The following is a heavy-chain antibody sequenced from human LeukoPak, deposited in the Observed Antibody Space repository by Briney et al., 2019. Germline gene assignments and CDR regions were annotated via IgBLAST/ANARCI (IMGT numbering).Heavy chain of an antibody. CDR3: ARAQYSGSCFDY. D-gene: IGHD1-26*01. J-gene: IGHJ4*02. Sequence: PSETLPVTRTVSVGSISGYFWCWVRQAPGTGLDWIGHIYYSGATNYNPSLRSRVTISVDTSKNQFSLKLRSVTAADTAVYYCARAQYSGSCFDYWGQGALATVS. CDR1: VGSISGYF. CDR2: IYYSGAT. V-gene: IGHV4-59*13.